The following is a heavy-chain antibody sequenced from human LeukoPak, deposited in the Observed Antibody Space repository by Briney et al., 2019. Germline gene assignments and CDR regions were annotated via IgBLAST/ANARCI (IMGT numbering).Heavy chain of an antibody. J-gene: IGHJ4*02. CDR1: GYTFTSYY. CDR3: ARGNGVCPTY. V-gene: IGHV1-46*01. D-gene: IGHD2-8*01. CDR2: INPSGGST. Sequence: ASVKVSCKASGYTFTSYYMHWVRQAPGQGLEWMGIINPSGGSTSYTERFQGRVTMTRDTSTSTVSMELSSLRSEDTAVYCCARGNGVCPTYWGQGTLVTVSS.